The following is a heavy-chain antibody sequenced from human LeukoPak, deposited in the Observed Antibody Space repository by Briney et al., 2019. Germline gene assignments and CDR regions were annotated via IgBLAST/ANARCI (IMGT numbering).Heavy chain of an antibody. J-gene: IGHJ6*02. CDR3: ARDRYDFWSGYNYGMDV. V-gene: IGHV3-11*01. D-gene: IGHD3-3*01. Sequence: GGSLRLSCAASGFTFSDYYMSWIRQAQGKGLEWVSYISSSGSTIYYADSVKGRFTISRHNAKNSLYLQMNSLRAEDTAVYYCARDRYDFWSGYNYGMDVWGQGTTVTVSS. CDR2: ISSSGSTI. CDR1: GFTFSDYY.